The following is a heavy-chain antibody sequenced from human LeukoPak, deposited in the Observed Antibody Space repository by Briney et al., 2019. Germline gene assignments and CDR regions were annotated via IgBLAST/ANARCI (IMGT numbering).Heavy chain of an antibody. Sequence: PSGTLSLTCAVYGGSFSGYYWSWIRQPPGKGLEWIGEINHSGSTNYNPSLKSRVTISVDTSKNQFSLKLSSVTAADTAVYYCARSPGYCSSTSCSRVDYWGQGTLVTVSS. CDR2: INHSGST. CDR1: GGSFSGYY. D-gene: IGHD2-2*01. J-gene: IGHJ4*02. CDR3: ARSPGYCSSTSCSRVDY. V-gene: IGHV4-34*01.